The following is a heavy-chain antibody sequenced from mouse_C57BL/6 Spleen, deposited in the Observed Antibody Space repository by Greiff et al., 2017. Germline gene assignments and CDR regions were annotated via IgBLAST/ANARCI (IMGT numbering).Heavy chain of an antibody. J-gene: IGHJ2*01. CDR2: IYPGDGDT. CDR1: GYAFSSSW. D-gene: IGHD1-1*01. CDR3: ARDYGSSSDY. V-gene: IGHV1-82*01. Sequence: VKLMESGPELVKPGASVKISCKASGYAFSSSWMNWVKQRPGKGLEWIGRIYPGDGDTNYNGKFKGKATLTADKSSSTAYMQLSSLTSEDSAVYFCARDYGSSSDYWGQGTTLTVSS.